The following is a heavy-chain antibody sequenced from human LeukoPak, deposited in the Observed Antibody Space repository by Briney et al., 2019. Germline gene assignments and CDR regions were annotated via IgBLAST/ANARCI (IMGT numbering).Heavy chain of an antibody. V-gene: IGHV3-21*01. J-gene: IGHJ4*02. CDR1: GFTFSSYA. D-gene: IGHD3-10*01. Sequence: GGSLRLSCAASGFTFSSYAMSWVRQAPGKGLEWVSSISSSSSYIYYADSVKGRFTISRDNAKNSLYLQMNSLRAEDTAVYYCARGLWFGELLKTYYFDYWGQGTLVTVSS. CDR2: ISSSSSYI. CDR3: ARGLWFGELLKTYYFDY.